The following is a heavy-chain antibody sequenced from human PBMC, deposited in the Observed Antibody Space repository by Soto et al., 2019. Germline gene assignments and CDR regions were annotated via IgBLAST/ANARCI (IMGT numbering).Heavy chain of an antibody. CDR3: AKQTGVRFDY. J-gene: IGHJ4*02. D-gene: IGHD3-16*01. CDR2: ISYDGSNK. Sequence: QVQLVESGGGVVQPGRSLRLSCAASGFTFSSYAMHWVRQAPGKGLEWVAVISYDGSNKYYADSVKGRFTISRDNSENTLYLQMNSLRAEDTAVYYCAKQTGVRFDYWGQGTLVTVSS. V-gene: IGHV3-30-3*01. CDR1: GFTFSSYA.